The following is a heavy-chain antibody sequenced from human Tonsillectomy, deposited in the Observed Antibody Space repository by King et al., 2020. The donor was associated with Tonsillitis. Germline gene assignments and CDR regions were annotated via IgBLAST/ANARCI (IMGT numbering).Heavy chain of an antibody. Sequence: VQLQQWGAGLLKPSETLSLTCAVYGGSFSGYYWSWIRQPPGKGLEWIGEINHSGSTNYNPSLKSRVTVSVDTSKNQFSLKLSSVTAADTAVYYCARGARGYSYGSRLDYWGQGTLVTVSS. CDR1: GGSFSGYY. V-gene: IGHV4-34*01. J-gene: IGHJ4*02. CDR2: INHSGST. D-gene: IGHD5-18*01. CDR3: ARGARGYSYGSRLDY.